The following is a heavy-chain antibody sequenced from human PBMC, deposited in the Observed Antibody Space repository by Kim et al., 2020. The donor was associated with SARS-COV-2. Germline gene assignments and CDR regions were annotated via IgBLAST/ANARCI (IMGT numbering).Heavy chain of an antibody. CDR3: ATVSGGYSYGH. D-gene: IGHD5-18*01. CDR1: GYTFTGYY. Sequence: ASVKVSCKASGYTFTGYYMHWVRQAPGQGLEWMGWINPNSGGINYAQKFQGRVTMTRDTSISTAYMELSRLRSDDTAVYYCATVSGGYSYGHWGQGTLVTVSS. V-gene: IGHV1-2*02. J-gene: IGHJ4*02. CDR2: INPNSGGI.